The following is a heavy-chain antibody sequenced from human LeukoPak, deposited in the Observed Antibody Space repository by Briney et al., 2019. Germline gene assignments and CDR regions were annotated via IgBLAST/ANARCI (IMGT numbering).Heavy chain of an antibody. D-gene: IGHD3-3*01. J-gene: IGHJ4*02. V-gene: IGHV1-2*02. Sequence: ASVKVSCKASGYTFTGYYMHWVRQAPGQGLEWIGWINPNSGGTNYAQKFQGRVTMTRDTSISTAYMELSRLRSDDTAVYYCARDSADYDFWSGPDYWGQGTLVTVSS. CDR3: ARDSADYDFWSGPDY. CDR1: GYTFTGYY. CDR2: INPNSGGT.